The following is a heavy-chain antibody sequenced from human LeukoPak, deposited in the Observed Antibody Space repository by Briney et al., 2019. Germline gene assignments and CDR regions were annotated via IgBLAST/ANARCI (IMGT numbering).Heavy chain of an antibody. CDR2: INSDGSST. CDR3: ARDSYGNACLS. J-gene: IGHJ5*02. CDR1: GVTFSNYW. D-gene: IGHD4-17*01. V-gene: IGHV3-74*01. Sequence: GGSLILICAACGVTFSNYWMNCFLQVPGKGLVWVSRINSDGSSTRYADSMKGRFTISRDNAKNTLYLQMNRLRAEDTAVYYCARDSYGNACLSCGQGTLVTVSS.